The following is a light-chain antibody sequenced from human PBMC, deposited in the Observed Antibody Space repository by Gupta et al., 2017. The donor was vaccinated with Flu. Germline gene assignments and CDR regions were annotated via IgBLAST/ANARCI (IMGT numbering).Light chain of an antibody. CDR1: QNIKRY. CDR3: QQLNNFPRYA. Sequence: SFLYASVGDRVTISCRASQNIKRYLDWYKQKPGKAPKLLIYAASTWQRGVPSRFSGSGYGIEFTLSISSRQPEDFAFYYCQQLNNFPRYAFGQGTKLEI. CDR2: AAS. J-gene: IGKJ2*01. V-gene: IGKV1-9*01.